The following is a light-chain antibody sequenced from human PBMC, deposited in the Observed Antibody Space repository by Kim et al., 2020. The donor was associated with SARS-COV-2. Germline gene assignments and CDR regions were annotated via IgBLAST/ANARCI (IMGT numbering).Light chain of an antibody. CDR1: QGITNY. Sequence: DIQMTQSPSSLSASVGDRVTVTCRASQGITNYLAWYQQKPGKVPKLLIYAASTLQSGVPSRFSGSGSGTDFTLTISGLQPEDVATYYCQKYDSAPWTFGQGTKVDIK. CDR2: AAS. J-gene: IGKJ1*01. CDR3: QKYDSAPWT. V-gene: IGKV1-27*01.